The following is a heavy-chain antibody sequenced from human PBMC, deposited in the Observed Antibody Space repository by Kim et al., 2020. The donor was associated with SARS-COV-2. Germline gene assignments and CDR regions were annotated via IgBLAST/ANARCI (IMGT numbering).Heavy chain of an antibody. J-gene: IGHJ6*02. CDR1: GFYFSVYS. Sequence: GGSLRLSCAASGFYFSVYSINWVRQAPGKGLEWVSSITSASDYIYYSDSVRGRFTIYRDNAKKSLYLHMNSLVAEDTALFYCARVRDYYNSYAMDLWGQGTTVTVSS. CDR2: ITSASDYI. D-gene: IGHD1-26*01. CDR3: ARVRDYYNSYAMDL. V-gene: IGHV3-21*01.